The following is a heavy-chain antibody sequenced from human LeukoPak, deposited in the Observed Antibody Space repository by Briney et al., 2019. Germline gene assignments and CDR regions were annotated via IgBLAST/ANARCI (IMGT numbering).Heavy chain of an antibody. D-gene: IGHD2-15*01. Sequence: GGSLRLSCAASGFIFSSYAMSWVRQAPGKGLEWVSTITGSGDSTYYADSVKGRFTFSRDNSKNTLYLQMNSLRAEDTAVYYCAKDSDVVVVAGGDFDYWGQGTLVTVSS. CDR1: GFIFSSYA. CDR2: ITGSGDST. J-gene: IGHJ4*02. V-gene: IGHV3-23*01. CDR3: AKDSDVVVVAGGDFDY.